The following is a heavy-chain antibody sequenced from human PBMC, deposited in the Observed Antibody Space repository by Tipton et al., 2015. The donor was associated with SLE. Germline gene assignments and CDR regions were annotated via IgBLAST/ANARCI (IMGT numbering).Heavy chain of an antibody. D-gene: IGHD3-22*01. V-gene: IGHV4-39*07. CDR1: GGSISSSSYY. J-gene: IGHJ3*02. CDR2: IYYSGST. Sequence: TLSLTCTVSGGSISSSSYYWGWIRQPPGKGLEWIGSIYYSGSTYYNPSLKSRVTISVDTSKNQFSLKLSSVTAADTAVYYCARLDYYDSSGYYSLDAFDIWGQGTMVTVSS. CDR3: ARLDYYDSSGYYSLDAFDI.